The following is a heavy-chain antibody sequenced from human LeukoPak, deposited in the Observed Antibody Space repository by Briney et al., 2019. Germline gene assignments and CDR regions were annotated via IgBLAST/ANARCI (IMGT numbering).Heavy chain of an antibody. CDR2: INWNGGST. V-gene: IGHV3-20*04. CDR1: GFTFDDYG. Sequence: PGGSLRLSCAASGFTFDDYGMSWVRQAPGKGLEWVSGINWNGGSTGYADSVKGRFTISRDNAMNSLYLQMNSLRAEDTAVYYCARGTMFPYYFDYWGQGTLVTVSS. CDR3: ARGTMFPYYFDY. J-gene: IGHJ4*02. D-gene: IGHD3-10*02.